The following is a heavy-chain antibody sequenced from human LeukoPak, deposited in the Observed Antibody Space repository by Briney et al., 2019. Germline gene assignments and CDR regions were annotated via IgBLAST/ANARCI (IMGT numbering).Heavy chain of an antibody. CDR3: ARSMRSTMVRGVINNWFDP. V-gene: IGHV4-59*08. J-gene: IGHJ5*02. CDR2: IYYSGST. CDR1: GGSLSSYY. Sequence: PSETLSLTCTVSGGSLSSYYWSWIRQPPGKGLEWIGYIYYSGSTNYNPSLKSRVTISVDTSKNQFSLKLSSVTAADTAVYYCARSMRSTMVRGVINNWFDPWGQGTLVTVSS. D-gene: IGHD3-10*01.